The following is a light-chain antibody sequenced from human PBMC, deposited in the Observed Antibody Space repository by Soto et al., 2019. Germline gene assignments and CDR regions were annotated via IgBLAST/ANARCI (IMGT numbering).Light chain of an antibody. V-gene: IGKV3-11*01. CDR1: QSVSSY. CDR2: DAS. Sequence: EIVLTQSPATLSLSPGERATLSCRASQSVSSYLAWYQQKPGQAPRLLIYDASNRATGIPARFSGSGSGTEFTLTISSLQSEDFAVYYCQQYNNWPPGTFGQGTKWIS. CDR3: QQYNNWPPGT. J-gene: IGKJ1*01.